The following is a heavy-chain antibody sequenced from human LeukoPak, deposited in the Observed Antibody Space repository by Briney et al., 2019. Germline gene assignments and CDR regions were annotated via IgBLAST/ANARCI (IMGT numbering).Heavy chain of an antibody. D-gene: IGHD4-11*01. CDR3: AREFGEYDYSNYDADYYYYYMDV. CDR1: GYTFTGYY. Sequence: ASVKVSCKASGYTFTGYYMHWVRQAPGQGLEWMGWINPNSGGTNYAQKFQGRVTMTRDTSISTAYMELSRLRSDDTAVYYCAREFGEYDYSNYDADYYYYYMDVWGKGTTVTVSS. J-gene: IGHJ6*03. V-gene: IGHV1-2*02. CDR2: INPNSGGT.